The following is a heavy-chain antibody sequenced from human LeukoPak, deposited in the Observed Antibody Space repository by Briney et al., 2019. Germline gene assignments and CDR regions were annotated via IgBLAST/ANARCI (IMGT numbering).Heavy chain of an antibody. CDR2: IYYSGST. V-gene: IGHV4-59*01. CDR3: ARGLVGYSSGWYYFDY. CDR1: GGSISTYY. J-gene: IGHJ4*02. Sequence: KPSETLSLTCTVSGGSISTYYWSWIRQPPGKRLEWIGYIYYSGSTNYNPSLKSRVTMSVDTSKNQFSLKLGSVTAADTAVYYCARGLVGYSSGWYYFDYWGQGTLVTVSS. D-gene: IGHD6-19*01.